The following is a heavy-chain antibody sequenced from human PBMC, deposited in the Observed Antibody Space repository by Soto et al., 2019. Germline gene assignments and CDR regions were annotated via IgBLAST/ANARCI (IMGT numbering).Heavy chain of an antibody. CDR2: LYDVDGS. CDR1: GLTISGKKY. CDR3: ATWHEREHAYDV. J-gene: IGHJ3*01. V-gene: IGHV3-53*01. Sequence: RRLSCAAFGLTISGKKYVAWVRQAPGKGLEWVSALYDVDGSFYADSVKGRFTTSSDSSKTTVYLQMNDLRPDDTAVYYCATWHEREHAYDVWGQGTTVTV. D-gene: IGHD1-1*01.